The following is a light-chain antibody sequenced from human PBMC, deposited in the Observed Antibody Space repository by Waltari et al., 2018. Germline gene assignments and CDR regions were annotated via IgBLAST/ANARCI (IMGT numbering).Light chain of an antibody. CDR3: QHYLRLPVA. CDR2: GVS. V-gene: IGKV3-20*01. J-gene: IGKJ1*01. Sequence: EIVLTQSPDTLSLSPGERATLSCRASQSLNRALAWYQQKPGQAPRLLIYGVSTRATGITDRFSGSGSGADFSLTITRLEPEDFAVYYCQHYLRLPVAFGQGTKVDIK. CDR1: QSLNRA.